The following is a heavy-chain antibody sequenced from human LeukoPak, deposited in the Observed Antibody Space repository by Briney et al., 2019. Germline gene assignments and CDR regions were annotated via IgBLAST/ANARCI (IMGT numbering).Heavy chain of an antibody. Sequence: GGSLRLSCAASGFTFSNAWMTWVRQAPGKGLEWVGRIKSKTDGGTTDYAAPVKGRFTISRDDSKNTLYLQTNSLKTEDTAVYYCTTSLISGYYIDYWGQGTLVTVSS. CDR1: GFTFSNAW. V-gene: IGHV3-15*01. J-gene: IGHJ4*02. CDR2: IKSKTDGGTT. CDR3: TTSLISGYYIDY. D-gene: IGHD3-22*01.